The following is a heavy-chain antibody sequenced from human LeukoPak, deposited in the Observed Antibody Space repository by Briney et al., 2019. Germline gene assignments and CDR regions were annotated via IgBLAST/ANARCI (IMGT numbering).Heavy chain of an antibody. Sequence: KPGGSLRLSCAASGFTFTNAWMSWVRQAPGKGLEWVGRIKSKTDGGTTDYAAPVKGRFTISRDDSKNTLYLQMNSLITEDTAVYYCATSYLDFWSGKLPGAFDIRGQGTTVTVSS. CDR2: IKSKTDGGTT. D-gene: IGHD3-3*01. CDR1: GFTFTNAW. J-gene: IGHJ3*02. CDR3: ATSYLDFWSGKLPGAFDI. V-gene: IGHV3-15*01.